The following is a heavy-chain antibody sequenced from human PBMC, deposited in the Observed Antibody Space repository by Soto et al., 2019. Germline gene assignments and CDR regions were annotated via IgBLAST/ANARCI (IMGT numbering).Heavy chain of an antibody. CDR1: GYTFTSYG. V-gene: IGHV1-18*01. J-gene: IGHJ5*02. CDR2: ISGYDDNT. D-gene: IGHD1-1*01. CDR3: ARHNSQWPNWFDP. Sequence: QVQLVQSGAEVKKPGASVKVSCKASGYTFTSYGISWVRQAPGQGLEWVGWISGYDDNTDYGYKFRGRVTMTTDTSTNTAYMDLRSLRSDDTAVYYCARHNSQWPNWFDPWGQGTPVTVSS.